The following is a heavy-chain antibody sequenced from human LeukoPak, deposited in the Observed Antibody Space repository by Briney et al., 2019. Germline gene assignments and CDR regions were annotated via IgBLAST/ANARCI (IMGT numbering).Heavy chain of an antibody. CDR1: GFTFSSYD. V-gene: IGHV3-13*01. J-gene: IGHJ3*02. CDR2: IGTTGDT. CDR3: ARGHLPVVDGDSLSDAFDI. Sequence: PGGSLRLSCAASGFTFSSYDMHWVRQAAGKGLEWVSGIGTTGDTYYPGSVKGRFTISRENAKNSLYLQINSLRVEDTAVYYCARGHLPVVDGDSLSDAFDIWGQGTMVTVSP. D-gene: IGHD2-15*01.